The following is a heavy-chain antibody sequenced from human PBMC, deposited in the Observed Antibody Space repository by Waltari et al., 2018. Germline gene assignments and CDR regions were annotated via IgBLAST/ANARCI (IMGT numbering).Heavy chain of an antibody. CDR1: GGRFRSES. V-gene: IGHV1-69*16. CDR2: IIPTLGIA. CDR3: ARDGDYGGNAPSDY. J-gene: IGHJ4*02. D-gene: IGHD2-15*01. Sequence: QVQLAQSGAEVKKPGSSVTVSCTASGGRFRSESINWVRQVPGQGLEWMGGIIPTLGIADYAPKFQDRVTISADEFTRTAYMEVRSLLPEDTAVYCCARDGDYGGNAPSDYWGQGTLVTVSS.